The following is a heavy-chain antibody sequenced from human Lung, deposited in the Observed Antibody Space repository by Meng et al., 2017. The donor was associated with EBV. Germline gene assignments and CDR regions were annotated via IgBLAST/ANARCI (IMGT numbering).Heavy chain of an antibody. V-gene: IGHV1-46*01. J-gene: IGHJ4*02. CDR3: AREKSPGHFDY. CDR1: GSTFTDFF. CDR2: INCYTSGT. Sequence: QWELVQSGPEVMKPGASLMMSCRTSGSTFTDFFLHWVRQAPGQGLERLGTINCYTSGTAYARKFQGRITLTRDTSTTTVYMDLGSLGSDDTAFYYCAREKSPGHFDYFGQGILVTASS.